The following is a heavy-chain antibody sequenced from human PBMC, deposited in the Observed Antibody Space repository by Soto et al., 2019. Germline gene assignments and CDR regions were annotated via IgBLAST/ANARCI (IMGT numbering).Heavy chain of an antibody. Sequence: PSETLSLTCTVSGGSISSYYWSWIRQPPGKGLEWIGYIYYSGSTYYNPSLKSRVTISVDTSKNQFSLKLSSVTAADTAVYYCARDLPLPTVTTYYFDYWGQGTLVTVSS. CDR1: GGSISSYY. J-gene: IGHJ4*02. CDR2: IYYSGST. V-gene: IGHV4-59*04. D-gene: IGHD4-17*01. CDR3: ARDLPLPTVTTYYFDY.